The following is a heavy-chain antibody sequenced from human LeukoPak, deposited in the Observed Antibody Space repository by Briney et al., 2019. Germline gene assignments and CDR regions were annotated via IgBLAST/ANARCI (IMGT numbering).Heavy chain of an antibody. J-gene: IGHJ4*02. D-gene: IGHD1-20*01. CDR2: IKSKADGETI. CDR1: GFTFTNYA. V-gene: IGHV3-15*01. CDR3: STLTSRGLSDS. Sequence: SGGSLRLSCVASGFTFTNYAMSWVRQAPGKGLEWVGRIKSKADGETIDYAAPVKGRFTFSRDDSKNMLYLQMNSLKSEDTAVYYCSTLTSRGLSDSWGQGTLVTVSS.